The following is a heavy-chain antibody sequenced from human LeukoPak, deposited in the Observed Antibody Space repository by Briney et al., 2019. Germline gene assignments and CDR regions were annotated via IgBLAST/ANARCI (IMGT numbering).Heavy chain of an antibody. CDR1: GGSISRGGYY. CDR2: IYHSGST. CDR3: AREDRGLFDY. V-gene: IGHV4-30-2*01. J-gene: IGHJ4*02. Sequence: PSETLSLTCTVSGGSISRGGYYWSWIRQPPGKGLEWIGYIYHSGSTYYNPSLKSRVTISVDRSKNQFSLKLSSVTAADTAVYYCAREDRGLFDYWGQGTLVTVSS. D-gene: IGHD3-16*01.